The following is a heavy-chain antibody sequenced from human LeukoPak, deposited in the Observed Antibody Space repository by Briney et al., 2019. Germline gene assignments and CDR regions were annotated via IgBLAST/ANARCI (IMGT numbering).Heavy chain of an antibody. Sequence: GGSLRLSCAASGFTVSSNYMSWVRQAPGKGLEWASVIYVGGNTYYADSVKGRFTISRDNSKNTLSLQMNSLRAEDTAVYYCARGDGYNYWDYWGQGTLVTVSS. V-gene: IGHV3-53*01. D-gene: IGHD5-24*01. CDR2: IYVGGNT. J-gene: IGHJ4*02. CDR1: GFTVSSNY. CDR3: ARGDGYNYWDY.